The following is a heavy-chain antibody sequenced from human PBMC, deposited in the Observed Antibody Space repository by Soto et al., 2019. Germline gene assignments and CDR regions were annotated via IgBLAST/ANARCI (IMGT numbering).Heavy chain of an antibody. D-gene: IGHD5-12*01. Sequence: GGSLRLSCAASGFTFSSYAMSWVRQAPGKGLEWVSAISGSGGSTYYADSVKGRFTISRDNSKNTLYLQMNSLRAEDTAVYYCAKVEGPPTIISLFDYWGQGTLVTVSS. J-gene: IGHJ4*02. CDR2: ISGSGGST. CDR3: AKVEGPPTIISLFDY. V-gene: IGHV3-23*01. CDR1: GFTFSSYA.